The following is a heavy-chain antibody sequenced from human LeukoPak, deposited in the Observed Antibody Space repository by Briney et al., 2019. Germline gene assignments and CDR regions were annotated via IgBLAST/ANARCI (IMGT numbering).Heavy chain of an antibody. V-gene: IGHV4-34*01. D-gene: IGHD5-24*01. J-gene: IGHJ5*02. CDR3: AGHGYIEGNWFDP. Sequence: SETLSLTCSVYGGSFSDYYCSWIRQPPGKGLEWIAEINHSGSTNYNPSLKSRVTMSVDTSKNQFSLKLSSVTAADTAVYYCAGHGYIEGNWFDPWGQGTLVTVSS. CDR1: GGSFSDYY. CDR2: INHSGST.